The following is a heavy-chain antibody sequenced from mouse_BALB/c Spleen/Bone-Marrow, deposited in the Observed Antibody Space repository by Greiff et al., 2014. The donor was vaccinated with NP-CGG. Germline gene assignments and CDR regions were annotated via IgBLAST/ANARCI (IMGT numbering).Heavy chain of an antibody. Sequence: VKLVESGAELAKPGASVKMSCKASGYTFTNYWMHWVKQRPGQGLEWIGYINLSTGYTEYNQKFKDKATLTADKYSSTAYMQLSSLTSEDSAVYYCARDDYDDYWGQGTTLTASS. V-gene: IGHV1-7*01. CDR2: INLSTGYT. CDR3: ARDDYDDY. J-gene: IGHJ2*01. D-gene: IGHD2-4*01. CDR1: GYTFTNYW.